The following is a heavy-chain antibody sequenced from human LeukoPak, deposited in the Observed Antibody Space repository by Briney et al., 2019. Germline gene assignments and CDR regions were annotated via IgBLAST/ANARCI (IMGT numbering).Heavy chain of an antibody. CDR3: ARWYSSGPDY. D-gene: IGHD6-19*01. CDR1: GFTFDDYA. Sequence: PGRSLRLSCAASGFTFDDYAMHWVRQAPGKGLEWVSGISWNSGNIGYADSVKGRFTISRDNAKNSLYLQMNSLRAEDTAVYYCARWYSSGPDYWGQGTLVTVSS. J-gene: IGHJ4*02. CDR2: ISWNSGNI. V-gene: IGHV3-9*01.